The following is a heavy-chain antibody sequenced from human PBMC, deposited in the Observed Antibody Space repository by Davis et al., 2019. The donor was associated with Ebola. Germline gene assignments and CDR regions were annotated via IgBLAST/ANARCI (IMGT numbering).Heavy chain of an antibody. Sequence: SVKVSCKASGGTFSSYAISWVRQAPGQGLEWMGGIIPIFGTANYAQKFQGRVTITADESTSTAYMELSSLRSEDTAVYYCARVHGDITMIVVVTDWDYYYYGMDVWGQGTTVTVSS. CDR3: ARVHGDITMIVVVTDWDYYYYGMDV. J-gene: IGHJ6*02. V-gene: IGHV1-69*13. CDR1: GGTFSSYA. D-gene: IGHD3-22*01. CDR2: IIPIFGTA.